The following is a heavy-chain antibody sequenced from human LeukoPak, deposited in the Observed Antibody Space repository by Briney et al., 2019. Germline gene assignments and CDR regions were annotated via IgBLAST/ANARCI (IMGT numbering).Heavy chain of an antibody. V-gene: IGHV4-61*02. J-gene: IGHJ5*02. Sequence: SETLSLTCTVSGGSISSGSYYWSWIRQPAGKGLEWIGRIYTSGSTNYNPSLKSRVTISVDTSKNQFSLKLSSVTAADTAVYYCARASLGARRDWFDPWGQGTLVTVSS. CDR2: IYTSGST. CDR3: ARASLGARRDWFDP. D-gene: IGHD4/OR15-4a*01. CDR1: GGSISSGSYY.